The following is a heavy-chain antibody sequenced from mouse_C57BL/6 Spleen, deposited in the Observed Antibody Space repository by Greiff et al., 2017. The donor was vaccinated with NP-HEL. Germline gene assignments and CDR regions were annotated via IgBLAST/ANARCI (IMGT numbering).Heavy chain of an antibody. CDR3: ARDYDYPYYAMDY. CDR2: IYPRSGNT. V-gene: IGHV1-81*01. D-gene: IGHD2-4*01. CDR1: GYTFTSYG. Sequence: VKLQESGAELARPGASVKLSCKASGYTFTSYGISWVKQRTGQGLEWIGEIYPRSGNTYYNEKFKGKATLTADKSSSTAYMELRSLTSEDSAVYFCARDYDYPYYAMDYWGQGTSVTVSS. J-gene: IGHJ4*01.